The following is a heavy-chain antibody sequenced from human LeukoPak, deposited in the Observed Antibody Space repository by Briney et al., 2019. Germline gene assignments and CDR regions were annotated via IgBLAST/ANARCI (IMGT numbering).Heavy chain of an antibody. CDR1: GYTFISYG. CDR2: ISAYNGNT. V-gene: IGHV1-18*01. CDR3: TRVAEDWTSTSCYAGVYY. J-gene: IGHJ4*02. Sequence: ASVKVSCKASGYTFISYGISWVRQAPGQGLEWMGWISAYNGNTNYAQKLQGRVTMTTDTPTSTAYTELRSLRSDDTALYYCTRVAEDWTSTSCYAGVYYWGQGTLVTVSS. D-gene: IGHD2-2*01.